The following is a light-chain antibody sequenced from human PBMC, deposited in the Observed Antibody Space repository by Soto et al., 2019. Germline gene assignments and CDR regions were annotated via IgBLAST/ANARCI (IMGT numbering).Light chain of an antibody. CDR2: GSS. J-gene: IGLJ2*01. CDR3: QSYDSSLSGVV. V-gene: IGLV1-40*01. CDR1: SSNIGAGYD. Sequence: QSVLTQPPSVSGAPGQRVTISRTGSSSNIGAGYDVHWYQQLPGTAPKHLIYGSSNRPSGVPERFSASKSGTSASLAITGLQAEDEADYYCQSYDSSLSGVVFGGGTKVTVL.